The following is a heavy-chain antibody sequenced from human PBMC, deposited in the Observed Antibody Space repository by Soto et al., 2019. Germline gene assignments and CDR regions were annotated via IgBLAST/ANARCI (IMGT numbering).Heavy chain of an antibody. D-gene: IGHD6-6*01. V-gene: IGHV4-39*01. CDR2: IYYSGST. J-gene: IGHJ4*02. Sequence: PSETLSLTCTVSGGSISSSSYYWCWIRQPPGKGLEWIGSIYYSGSTYYNPSLKSRVTISVDTSKNQFSLKLSSVTAADTAVYYCASLTAARYFDYWGQGTLVTVSS. CDR1: GGSISSSSYY. CDR3: ASLTAARYFDY.